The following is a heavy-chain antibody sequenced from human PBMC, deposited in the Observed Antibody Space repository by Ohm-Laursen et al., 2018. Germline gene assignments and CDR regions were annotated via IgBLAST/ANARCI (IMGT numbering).Heavy chain of an antibody. CDR3: ATLRSLEWWFDI. CDR1: GHIYV. Sequence: ASVKASCNASGHIYVIGWVRPAPGQGLEWMGWISVDSGNTNYAQKLQGRISLTTDSSTTTVHMELSSLRSDDTAVYFCATLRSLEWWFDIWGQGTLVTVSS. J-gene: IGHJ5*02. V-gene: IGHV1-18*01. CDR2: ISVDSGNT. D-gene: IGHD3-3*01.